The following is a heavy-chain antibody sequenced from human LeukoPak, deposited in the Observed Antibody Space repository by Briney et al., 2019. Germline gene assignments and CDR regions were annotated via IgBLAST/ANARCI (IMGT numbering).Heavy chain of an antibody. D-gene: IGHD1-7*01. CDR2: ISGSGVST. J-gene: IGHJ4*02. CDR3: AKDERNWNYNLASQTYD. V-gene: IGHV3-23*01. Sequence: GGSLRLSCAASGFTFSSYAMSWVRQAPGKGLEWVSAISGSGVSTYYADSVKGRFTVSRDNSKNTLYLQMSSLRAEDTAVYYCAKDERNWNYNLASQTYDWGQGTLVTVSS. CDR1: GFTFSSYA.